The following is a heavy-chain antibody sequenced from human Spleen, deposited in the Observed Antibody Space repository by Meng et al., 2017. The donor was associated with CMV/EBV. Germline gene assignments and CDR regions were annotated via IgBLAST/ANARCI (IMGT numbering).Heavy chain of an antibody. D-gene: IGHD5-12*01. CDR1: VGSISSSSYY. Sequence: LACPVSVGSISSSSYYWGWIRQPPGEGLECIGSIYYSGSAYYNPSLKSRVTISVDTSKNQFSLKLSSVTAADTAVYYCASLSGGWLRFWGQGTLVTVSS. V-gene: IGHV4-39*01. CDR3: ASLSGGWLRF. J-gene: IGHJ4*02. CDR2: IYYSGSA.